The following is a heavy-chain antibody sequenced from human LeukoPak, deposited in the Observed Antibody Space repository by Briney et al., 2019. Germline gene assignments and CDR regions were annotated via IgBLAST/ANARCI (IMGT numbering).Heavy chain of an antibody. Sequence: GGSLRLSCAASGFTFSSYAMSWVRQAPGKGLEWVSAISGSSGSTYYADSVKGRFTISRDNSKNTLYLQMNSLRAEDTAVYYCAKAGGDYEDGDAFDIWGQGTMVTVSS. D-gene: IGHD4-17*01. CDR3: AKAGGDYEDGDAFDI. CDR2: ISGSSGST. CDR1: GFTFSSYA. J-gene: IGHJ3*02. V-gene: IGHV3-23*01.